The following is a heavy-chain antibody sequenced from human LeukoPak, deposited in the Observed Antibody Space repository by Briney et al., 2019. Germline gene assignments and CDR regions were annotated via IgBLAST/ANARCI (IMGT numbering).Heavy chain of an antibody. J-gene: IGHJ6*03. D-gene: IGHD3-3*01. CDR3: ARGTRGITTFGEVIREGYYMDV. V-gene: IGHV4-34*01. CDR2: INHSGST. CDR1: AGSFSGYY. Sequence: PSETLSLTCAVYAGSFSGYYWSWIRQPPGKGLEWIGEINHSGSTNYNPSLKSRVTISVDTSKNQFSLKLSSVTAADTAVYYCARGTRGITTFGEVIREGYYMDVWGKGTTVTVSS.